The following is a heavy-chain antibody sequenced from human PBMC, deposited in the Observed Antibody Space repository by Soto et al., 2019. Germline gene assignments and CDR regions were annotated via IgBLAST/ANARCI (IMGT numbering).Heavy chain of an antibody. D-gene: IGHD3-22*01. CDR3: ARGWEDDSSDYYYAY. V-gene: IGHV1-69*01. CDR1: GGTFSRHA. J-gene: IGHJ4*02. CDR2: IIPIFGTP. Sequence: QVQLVQSGAEVRKPGSSVKVSCKASGGTFSRHAISWVRQAPGQGLEWMGGIIPIFGTPNHAQKFQGRLTIIADEATSTAYMELSSLRSEDTAIYYCARGWEDDSSDYYYAYWGQGTLVIVSS.